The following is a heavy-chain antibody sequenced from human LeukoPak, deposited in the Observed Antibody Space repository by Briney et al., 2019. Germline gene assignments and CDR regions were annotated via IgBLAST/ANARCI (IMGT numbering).Heavy chain of an antibody. Sequence: GGSLRLSCGASGFTFSSYAMSWVRQAPGKGLEWVSGISGSGSSTYYADSVKGRFTISRDNSKNTLYLQVNSLRAEDTAVYYCAKVLLGVYYFDYWGQGTLVTVSS. CDR2: ISGSGSST. J-gene: IGHJ4*02. CDR1: GFTFSSYA. D-gene: IGHD2-8*01. CDR3: AKVLLGVYYFDY. V-gene: IGHV3-23*01.